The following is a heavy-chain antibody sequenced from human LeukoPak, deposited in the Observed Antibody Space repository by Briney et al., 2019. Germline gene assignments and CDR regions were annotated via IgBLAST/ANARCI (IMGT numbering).Heavy chain of an antibody. J-gene: IGHJ4*02. CDR3: ARIRCGHSGSVCYNH. Sequence: SETLSLTCGVLGVSINDYYWSWIRQSPGKGLEWIGEISHTEGTRYNPSLESHVTMSVGTSENQLSLKLIFVTAADTAVYYCARIRCGHSGSVCYNHWGLGTLVTVSS. D-gene: IGHD2-21*01. CDR1: GVSINDYY. CDR2: ISHTEGT. V-gene: IGHV4-34*01.